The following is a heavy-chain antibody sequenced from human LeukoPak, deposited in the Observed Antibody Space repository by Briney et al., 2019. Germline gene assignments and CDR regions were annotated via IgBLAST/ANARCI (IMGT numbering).Heavy chain of an antibody. J-gene: IGHJ4*02. V-gene: IGHV3-30*02. Sequence: GGSLGLSCAASGFTFSSYGMHWVRQAPGKGLEWVAFIRYDGSNKYYADSVKGRFTISRDNSKNTLYLQMNSLRAEDTAVYYCAKDGYSSGWYSGYFDYWGQGTLVTVSS. D-gene: IGHD6-19*01. CDR1: GFTFSSYG. CDR2: IRYDGSNK. CDR3: AKDGYSSGWYSGYFDY.